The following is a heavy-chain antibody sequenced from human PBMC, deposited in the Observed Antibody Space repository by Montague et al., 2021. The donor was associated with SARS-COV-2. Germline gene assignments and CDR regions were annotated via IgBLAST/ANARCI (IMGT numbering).Heavy chain of an antibody. CDR2: TYYRSMWKS. CDR1: GDSVSSNSAT. J-gene: IGHJ4*02. D-gene: IGHD6-13*01. CDR3: VRGIEAAGSYDY. V-gene: IGHV6-1*01. Sequence: CAISGDSVSSNSATWNWIRQSPSRGLEWLGRTYYRSMWKSDYAXXXKSRRAINPDTSKNQFSLQLSSVTPEDTALYYCVRGIEAAGSYDYWGQGTLVTVSS.